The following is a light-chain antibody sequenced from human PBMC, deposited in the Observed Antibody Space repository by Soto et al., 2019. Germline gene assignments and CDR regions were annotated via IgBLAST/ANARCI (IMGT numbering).Light chain of an antibody. V-gene: IGLV7-46*01. Sequence: QAVVTQEPSLTVSPGGTVTLTCGSSIGAVTSGHYPYWFQQKPGQAPRTLIYDTSNKHSWTPARFSGSLLGGKAALTLSGAQPEDEAEYYCLLSYSGARSYVVFGGGTKLTVL. CDR1: IGAVTSGHY. CDR2: DTS. CDR3: LLSYSGARSYVV. J-gene: IGLJ2*01.